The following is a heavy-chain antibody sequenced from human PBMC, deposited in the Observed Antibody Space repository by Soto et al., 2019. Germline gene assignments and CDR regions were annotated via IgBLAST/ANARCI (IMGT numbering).Heavy chain of an antibody. CDR2: IYYSGNT. Sequence: QEQLQESGPGLVKPSQTLSLTCTVSGGSISNENYYWNWIRQPPGKGLEWIGYIYYSGNTYYNPSLQSRLTISVDTSKNQFSLKLSSVTAADTAVYYCARLYLSGQRYSRAWASNWFDPWGQGTLVTVSS. J-gene: IGHJ5*02. D-gene: IGHD6-19*01. CDR1: GGSISNENYY. V-gene: IGHV4-30-4*01. CDR3: ARLYLSGQRYSRAWASNWFDP.